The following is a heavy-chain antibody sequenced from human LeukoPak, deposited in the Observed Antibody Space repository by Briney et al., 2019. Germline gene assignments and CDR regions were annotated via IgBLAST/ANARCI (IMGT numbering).Heavy chain of an antibody. CDR3: ARDRWVSSPHYYYGMDV. J-gene: IGHJ6*02. CDR2: ISYDGSNK. Sequence: GGSLRLSCAASGFTFSTYGMHWVRQAPGKGLEWVAVISYDGSNKYYADSVKGRFTISRDNSKNTLYLQMNSLRAEDTAVYYCARDRWVSSPHYYYGMDVWGQGTTVTVSS. V-gene: IGHV3-30*03. CDR1: GFTFSTYG. D-gene: IGHD4-23*01.